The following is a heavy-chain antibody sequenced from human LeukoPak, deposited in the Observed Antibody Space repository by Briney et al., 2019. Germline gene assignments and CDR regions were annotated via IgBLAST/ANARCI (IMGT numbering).Heavy chain of an antibody. CDR3: VRGHRYVFDFDC. V-gene: IGHV4-61*01. J-gene: IGHJ4*02. CDR1: GVSINTCCYY. Sequence: SETLSLTCAVSGVSINTCCYYWSWIRQPPGKGLEWIGYKYYSGSTRYNSSLRSRLTFSLDTSNNLFSLRLSSVTAADTAVFYCVRGHRYVFDFDCSGPGTLVIVSS. CDR2: KYYSGST. D-gene: IGHD3-10*02.